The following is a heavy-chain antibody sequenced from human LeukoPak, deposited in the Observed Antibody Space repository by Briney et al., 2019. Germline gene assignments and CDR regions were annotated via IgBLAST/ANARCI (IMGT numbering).Heavy chain of an antibody. CDR3: ARGGPTEMATKILIQIHAFDI. CDR1: GYTFTGYY. CDR2: IIPIFGTA. J-gene: IGHJ3*02. D-gene: IGHD5-24*01. Sequence: GASVKVSCKASGYTFTGYYMHWVRQAPGQGLEWMGGIIPIFGTANYAQKFQGRVTITADESTSTAYMELSSLRSEDTAVYYCARGGPTEMATKILIQIHAFDIWGQGTMVTVSS. V-gene: IGHV1-69*13.